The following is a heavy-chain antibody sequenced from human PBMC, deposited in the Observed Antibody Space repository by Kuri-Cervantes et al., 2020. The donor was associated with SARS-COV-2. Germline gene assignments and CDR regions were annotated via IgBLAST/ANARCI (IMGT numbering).Heavy chain of an antibody. Sequence: ASVKVSCKASGYTFISYAMHWVRQAPGQRLEWMGWINAGNGNTKYSQKFQGRVTITADESTSIVYMELSSLRSEDTAIYYCASYYYDSSDYRESDYWGQGTLVTVSS. V-gene: IGHV1-3*01. CDR1: GYTFISYA. CDR3: ASYYYDSSDYRESDY. J-gene: IGHJ4*02. D-gene: IGHD3-22*01. CDR2: INAGNGNT.